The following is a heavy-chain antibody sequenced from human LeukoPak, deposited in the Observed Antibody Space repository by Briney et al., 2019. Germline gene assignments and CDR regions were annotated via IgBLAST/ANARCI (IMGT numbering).Heavy chain of an antibody. Sequence: SETLSLTCTVSGGSISSYYWSWIRQPPGKGLEWIGYIYYSGSTNYNPSLKSRVTISVDTSKNQFSLKLSSVTAADTAVYYCARAMIVVSRIWFDPWGQGTLVTVSS. V-gene: IGHV4-59*01. CDR1: GGSISSYY. D-gene: IGHD3-22*01. CDR3: ARAMIVVSRIWFDP. CDR2: IYYSGST. J-gene: IGHJ5*02.